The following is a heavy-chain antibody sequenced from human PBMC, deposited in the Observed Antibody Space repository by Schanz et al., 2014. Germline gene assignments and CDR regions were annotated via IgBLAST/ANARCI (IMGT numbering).Heavy chain of an antibody. CDR3: AKGRFGELSAFDI. Sequence: EVQLLESGGGLVQPGGSLRLSCAASGFTFSSYAMSWVRQAPGKGLEWVSAISGSGGSTYYADSVKGRFTISRDNSKNTLYRQMNSLRAEDTAVYYCAKGRFGELSAFDIWGKGTTVTVSS. CDR2: ISGSGGST. J-gene: IGHJ3*02. D-gene: IGHD3-10*01. CDR1: GFTFSSYA. V-gene: IGHV3-23*01.